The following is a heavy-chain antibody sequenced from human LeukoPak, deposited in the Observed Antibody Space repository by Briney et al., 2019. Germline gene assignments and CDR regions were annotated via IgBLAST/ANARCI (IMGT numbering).Heavy chain of an antibody. D-gene: IGHD3-3*01. CDR1: GFTFSSYA. CDR2: IKQDVSEK. CDR3: VGDDYDFWSGYQRYFEF. Sequence: PGGSLRLSCAASGFTFSSYAMSWVRQAPGKGLEWVANIKQDVSEKYYVDSVKGRFTISRDSVKNSLYLQMTSVRADDTAMYCCVGDDYDFWSGYQRYFEFWGQGTLVTVSS. V-gene: IGHV3-7*01. J-gene: IGHJ4*02.